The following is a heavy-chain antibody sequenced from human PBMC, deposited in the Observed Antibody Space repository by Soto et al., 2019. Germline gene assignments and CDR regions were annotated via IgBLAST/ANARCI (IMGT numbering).Heavy chain of an antibody. CDR2: IIPILGIA. D-gene: IGHD3-16*01. CDR1: GGTFSSYT. J-gene: IGHJ5*02. Sequence: QVQLVQSGAEVKKPGSSVKVSCKASGGTFSSYTISWVRQAPGQGLEWMGRIIPILGIANYAQKFQGRVTITADKSTSTAYMELSSLRSEDTVVYYCARDYLINWFDPWGQGTLVTVSS. V-gene: IGHV1-69*08. CDR3: ARDYLINWFDP.